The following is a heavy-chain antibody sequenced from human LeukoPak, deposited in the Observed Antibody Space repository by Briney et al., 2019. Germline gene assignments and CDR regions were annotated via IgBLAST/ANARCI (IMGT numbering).Heavy chain of an antibody. V-gene: IGHV4-34*01. CDR3: ARTSWGIDY. J-gene: IGHJ4*02. D-gene: IGHD7-27*01. Sequence: SETLSLTCAVYGGSFSGYYWSWIGQPPGKGLEWIGEINHSGSTNYNPSLKSRVTISVDTSKNQFSLKLSSVTAADTAVYYCARTSWGIDYWGQGTLVTVSS. CDR1: GGSFSGYY. CDR2: INHSGST.